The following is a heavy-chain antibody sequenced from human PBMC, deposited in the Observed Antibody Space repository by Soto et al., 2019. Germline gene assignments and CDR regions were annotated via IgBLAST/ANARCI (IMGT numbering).Heavy chain of an antibody. CDR1: GYTFTGYY. D-gene: IGHD5-18*01. Sequence: ASVKVSCKASGYTFTGYYMHWVRQAPGQGLEWMGWINPNSGGTNYAQKFQGWVTMTRDTSISTAYMELSRLRSDDTAVYYCARDSYSYGSSIYYYYYGMDVWGQGTTVTVSS. CDR3: ARDSYSYGSSIYYYYYGMDV. V-gene: IGHV1-2*04. CDR2: INPNSGGT. J-gene: IGHJ6*02.